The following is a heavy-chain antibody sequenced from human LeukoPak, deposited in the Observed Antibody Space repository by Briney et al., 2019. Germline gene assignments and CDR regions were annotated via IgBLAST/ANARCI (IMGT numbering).Heavy chain of an antibody. CDR1: GFTFSSYA. CDR2: ISYDGSNK. V-gene: IGHV3-30-3*01. CDR3: ARSEDHGHFGVVIHSVDY. D-gene: IGHD3-3*01. Sequence: PGGSLRLSCAASGFTFSSYAMHWVRQAPGKGLEWVAVISYDGSNKYYADSVKGRFTISRDNSKNTLYLQMNSLRAEDTAVYYCARSEDHGHFGVVIHSVDYWGQGTLVTVSS. J-gene: IGHJ4*02.